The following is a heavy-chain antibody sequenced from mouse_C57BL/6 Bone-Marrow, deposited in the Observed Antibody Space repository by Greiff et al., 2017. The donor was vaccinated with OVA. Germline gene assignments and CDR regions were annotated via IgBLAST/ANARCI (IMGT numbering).Heavy chain of an antibody. CDR3: ARHEDISSITTVVPAYAMDY. J-gene: IGHJ4*01. Sequence: VQLQQSGAELVKPGASVKLSCKASGYTFTEYTIHWVKQRSGQGLEWIGWFYPGSGSIKYNEKFKDKATLTADKSSSTVYMELSRLTSEDSAVYFCARHEDISSITTVVPAYAMDYWGQGTSVTVSS. CDR2: FYPGSGSI. CDR1: GYTFTEYT. D-gene: IGHD1-1*01. V-gene: IGHV1-62-2*01.